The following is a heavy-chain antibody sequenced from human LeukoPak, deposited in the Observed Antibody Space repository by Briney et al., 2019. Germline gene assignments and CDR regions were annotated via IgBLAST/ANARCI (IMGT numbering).Heavy chain of an antibody. Sequence: ASVTLSFTASGYTFTSYGITWGWQAHGPGLEWMGWMSAYYSNTNYAQKFQGRLTMTTDTSTNTAYMELRSLRPDDTAVYFCARDFFHGHCSGLTCFLLDSWGQGSLVTVSS. CDR2: MSAYYSNT. J-gene: IGHJ4*02. CDR1: GYTFTSYG. D-gene: IGHD2-15*01. CDR3: ARDFFHGHCSGLTCFLLDS. V-gene: IGHV1-18*01.